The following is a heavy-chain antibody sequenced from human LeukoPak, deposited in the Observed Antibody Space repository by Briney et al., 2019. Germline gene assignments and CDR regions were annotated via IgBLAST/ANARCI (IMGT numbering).Heavy chain of an antibody. CDR2: INPNSGVT. CDR3: ARDWGSSGCPDY. Sequence: ASVKVSCKASGYTFNCYYMHWVRLAPGQGLEWMGWINPNSGVTNYAQKFQGRVTMTRDTSISPAYMELSRLTSDDTAVYYCARDWGSSGCPDYWGPGTLVTVSS. J-gene: IGHJ4*02. D-gene: IGHD2-2*01. V-gene: IGHV1-2*02. CDR1: GYTFNCYY.